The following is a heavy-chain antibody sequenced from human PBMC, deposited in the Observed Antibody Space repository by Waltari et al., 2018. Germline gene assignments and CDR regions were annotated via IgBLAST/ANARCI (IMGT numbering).Heavy chain of an antibody. CDR3: AAGPGPAGFYFYYYLHV. D-gene: IGHD6-13*01. CDR1: GSTPSELS. CDR2: FDPERGET. Sequence: QVQLIQSGAEVRKPGASVKVSCKVSGSTPSELSIHWVRQGPGKGLEWLGGFDPERGETLYAQTFQGKVTLTEDTSINTAYMEVSSLRSDDTAVYFCAAGPGPAGFYFYYYLHVWGKGTTVTVAS. J-gene: IGHJ6*03. V-gene: IGHV1-24*01.